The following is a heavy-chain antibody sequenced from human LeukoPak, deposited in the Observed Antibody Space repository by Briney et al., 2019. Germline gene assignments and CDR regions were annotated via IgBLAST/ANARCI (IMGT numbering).Heavy chain of an antibody. J-gene: IGHJ3*02. CDR2: MNPNSGNT. CDR1: GYTFTSYD. V-gene: IGHV1-8*01. Sequence: GASVKVSCKASGYTFTSYDINWVRQATGQGLEWMGWMNPNSGNTGYAQKFQGRVTMTRNTSISTAYMELSSLRSEDTAVYYCARRGPVAGTSDPGDAFDIWGQGTMVTVSS. D-gene: IGHD6-19*01. CDR3: ARRGPVAGTSDPGDAFDI.